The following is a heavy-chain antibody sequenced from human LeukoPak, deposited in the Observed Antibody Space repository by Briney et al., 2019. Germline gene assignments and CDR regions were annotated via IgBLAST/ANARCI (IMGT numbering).Heavy chain of an antibody. Sequence: GSLRLSCVASGFTFSSYPMHWVRQVPGKGLEWVAVISYDGSNKYYADSVKGRVTISRDNSKNTLYLQMSSLRVEDTAVYYCARDGGRAYYYDSSGYPFFDYWGQGTLVTVSS. V-gene: IGHV3-30-3*01. CDR2: ISYDGSNK. CDR1: GFTFSSYP. J-gene: IGHJ4*02. D-gene: IGHD3-22*01. CDR3: ARDGGRAYYYDSSGYPFFDY.